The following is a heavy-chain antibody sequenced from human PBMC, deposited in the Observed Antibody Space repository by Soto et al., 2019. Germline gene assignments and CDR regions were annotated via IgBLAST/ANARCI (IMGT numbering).Heavy chain of an antibody. J-gene: IGHJ4*02. CDR2: IKTRSYNYAT. CDR1: GFTFSGSA. V-gene: IGHV3-73*02. Sequence: EVQLVESGGGLVQPGGSVIISCAASGFTFSGSAIHWVRQASGKGLEWLGRIKTRSYNYATAYNASPKGRFSISRDDSKNTAYMQINSLKTEDTAVYFCSRLWAGGDDRDSPPYYLDSWGQGTLVTVSS. CDR3: SRLWAGGDDRDSPPYYLDS. D-gene: IGHD3-16*01.